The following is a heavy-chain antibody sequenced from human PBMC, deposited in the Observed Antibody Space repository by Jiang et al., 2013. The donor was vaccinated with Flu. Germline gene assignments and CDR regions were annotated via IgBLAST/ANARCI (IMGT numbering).Heavy chain of an antibody. D-gene: IGHD3-22*01. CDR3: ARAVWDSSGYLKGHMKPFDY. CDR2: INPVSGTA. J-gene: IGHJ4*02. V-gene: IGHV1-69*01. CDR1: GGIFSSYA. Sequence: SSVKVSCKASGGIFSSYAINWMRQAPGQGLEWMGGINPVSGTANYAQKFQGRVTITADESTSTAYMELSGLRSEDTAMYYCARAVWDSSGYLKGHMKPFDYWGQGTLVTVSS.